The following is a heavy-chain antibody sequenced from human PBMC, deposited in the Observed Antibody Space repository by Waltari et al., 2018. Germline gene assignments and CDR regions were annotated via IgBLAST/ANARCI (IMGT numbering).Heavy chain of an antibody. CDR1: GFTFSSYE. Sequence: EVQLVESGGGLVQPGGSLRLSCAASGFTFSSYEMNWVRQAPGKGLEWVSYISSSGDPIYYADSVKGRFTSSRDNAKNSLYLQMNSLRAEDTALYYCARERLNAFDIWGQGTMVTVSS. V-gene: IGHV3-48*03. CDR2: ISSSGDPI. J-gene: IGHJ3*02. D-gene: IGHD4-17*01. CDR3: ARERLNAFDI.